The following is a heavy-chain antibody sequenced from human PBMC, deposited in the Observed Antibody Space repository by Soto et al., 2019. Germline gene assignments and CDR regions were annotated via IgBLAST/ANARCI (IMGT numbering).Heavy chain of an antibody. CDR1: GFTFSSYA. V-gene: IGHV3-23*01. CDR3: AKDPNGDYVGAFDI. D-gene: IGHD4-17*01. Sequence: GGSLRLSCAASGFTFSSYAMSWVRQAPGAGLEWVSGISASGGSTYYADSVKGRFTISRDNSKNTLFLQMNSLRAEDTALYYCAKDPNGDYVGAFDIWGRGTMVTVSS. J-gene: IGHJ3*02. CDR2: ISASGGST.